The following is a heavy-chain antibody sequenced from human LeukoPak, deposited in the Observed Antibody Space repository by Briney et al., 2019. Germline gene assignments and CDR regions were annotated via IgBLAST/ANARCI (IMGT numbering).Heavy chain of an antibody. J-gene: IGHJ4*02. Sequence: SETLSLTCTVSGGSISSSSHYWGWIRQPPGKGLEWIGSIYYSGSTYYNPSLKSRVTISVDTSKNQFSLKLSSVTAADTAVYYCARRLYDFWSGYYFDYWGQGTLVTVSS. V-gene: IGHV4-39*01. CDR3: ARRLYDFWSGYYFDY. D-gene: IGHD3-3*01. CDR1: GGSISSSSHY. CDR2: IYYSGST.